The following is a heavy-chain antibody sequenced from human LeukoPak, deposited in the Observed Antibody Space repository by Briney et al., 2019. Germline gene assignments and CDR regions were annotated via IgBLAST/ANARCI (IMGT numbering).Heavy chain of an antibody. V-gene: IGHV3-7*01. CDR3: ARQRGSGCLDY. J-gene: IGHJ4*02. CDR1: RFTLSNYW. CDR2: IKQDGSET. Sequence: GGSLRLSCAASRFTLSNYWMSWVRQAPGKGLEWVANIKQDGSETYYVDSVKGRFTISRDNAKNSLSLQMNSLRAEDSAVYYCARQRGSGCLDYWGQGTLATVSS. D-gene: IGHD6-19*01.